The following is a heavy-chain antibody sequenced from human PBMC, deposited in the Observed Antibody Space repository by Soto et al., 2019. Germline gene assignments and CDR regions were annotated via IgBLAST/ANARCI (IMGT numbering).Heavy chain of an antibody. D-gene: IGHD2-2*02. CDR2: ISSSSSYI. J-gene: IGHJ6*02. V-gene: IGHV3-21*01. CDR1: GFTFSRYS. CDR3: ARVSCSSTSCYTSYDYGMDV. Sequence: PGGSLRLSCAASGFTFSRYSMNWVRQAPGKGLARVSSISSSSSYIYYADSVKGRFTISRDNAKNSLYLQMNSLRAEDTAVDYCARVSCSSTSCYTSYDYGMDVWGQGTTVTVSS.